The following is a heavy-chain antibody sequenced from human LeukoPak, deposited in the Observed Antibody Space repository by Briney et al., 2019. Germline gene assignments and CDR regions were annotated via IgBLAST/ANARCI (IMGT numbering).Heavy chain of an antibody. Sequence: SETLSLTCTVSGDSITSYYWSWIRQPPGKGLEWIGYMYYSGSANYHPSLKSRVTISVDTSKNQFSLKLSSATAADTAVYYCAREGRVANRGYYFDYWSQGALVTVSS. CDR1: GDSITSYY. CDR3: AREGRVANRGYYFDY. J-gene: IGHJ4*02. D-gene: IGHD5-12*01. CDR2: MYYSGSA. V-gene: IGHV4-59*01.